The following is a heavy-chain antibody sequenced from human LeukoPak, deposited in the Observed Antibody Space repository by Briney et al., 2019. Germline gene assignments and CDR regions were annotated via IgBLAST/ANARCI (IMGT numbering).Heavy chain of an antibody. Sequence: GGSLRLSCAASGFTFSSYSMNWVRQAPGKGLEWVSSISSSSSYIYYADSVKGRFTISRDNAKNSLYLQMNSLRAEDTAVYYCAGPYPPIVPAAMPYYYYGMDVWGQGTTVTVSS. J-gene: IGHJ6*02. CDR3: AGPYPPIVPAAMPYYYYGMDV. CDR1: GFTFSSYS. D-gene: IGHD2-2*01. V-gene: IGHV3-21*01. CDR2: ISSSSSYI.